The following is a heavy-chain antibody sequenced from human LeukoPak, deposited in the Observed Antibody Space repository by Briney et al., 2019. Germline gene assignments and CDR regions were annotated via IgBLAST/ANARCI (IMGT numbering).Heavy chain of an antibody. CDR1: GGSISSYY. Sequence: PSETLSLTCTVSGGSISSYYWSWIRQPPGKGLEWIGYIYYSGSTNYNPSLKSRVTISVDTPKNQCSLKLSSVTAADTAVYYCARASTTDFWSGYPPHDAFDIWGQGTMVTVSS. V-gene: IGHV4-59*01. CDR3: ARASTTDFWSGYPPHDAFDI. CDR2: IYYSGST. J-gene: IGHJ3*02. D-gene: IGHD3-3*01.